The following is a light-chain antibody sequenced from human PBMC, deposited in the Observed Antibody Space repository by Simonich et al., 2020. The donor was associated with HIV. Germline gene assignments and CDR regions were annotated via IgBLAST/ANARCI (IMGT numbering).Light chain of an antibody. CDR2: WAS. CDR3: QQYYSAPLT. J-gene: IGKJ1*01. Sequence: DIVMTQSPDSLAVSLGERAAINCKSSQTVLFRSNNKNYLAGYQQKPGQPPKLLIYWASTRESGVPDRFSGSGSGTDFTLTISSLQAEDVAVYYCQQYYSAPLTFGQGTKVEIK. CDR1: QTVLFRSNNKNY. V-gene: IGKV4-1*01.